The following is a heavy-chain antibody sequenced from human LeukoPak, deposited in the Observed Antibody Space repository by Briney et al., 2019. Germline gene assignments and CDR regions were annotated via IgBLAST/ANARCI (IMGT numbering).Heavy chain of an antibody. D-gene: IGHD3-22*01. CDR1: GYTFTSYY. Sequence: ASVKDSCKASGYTFTSYYMHWVRQAPGQGLEWMGIINPSGGSTSYAQKFQGRVTMTRDTSTSTVYMELSSLRSEDTAVYYCARDSNIANYYDSSGYCDYWGQGTLVTVSS. CDR3: ARDSNIANYYDSSGYCDY. V-gene: IGHV1-46*01. J-gene: IGHJ4*02. CDR2: INPSGGST.